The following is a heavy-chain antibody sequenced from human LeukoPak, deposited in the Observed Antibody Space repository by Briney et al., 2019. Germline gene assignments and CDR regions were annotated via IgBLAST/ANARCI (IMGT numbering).Heavy chain of an antibody. V-gene: IGHV4-59*01. CDR1: GGSISSYY. J-gene: IGHJ4*02. Sequence: PSETLSLTCTVSGGSISSYYWNWIRQPPGERLEWIGWIHYSGSTAYNPSLESRVTMSVDTSKNHISLKMTSVTAADTATYYCARWGYFDSSTYFVVEYWGQGVLVTVSS. CDR3: ARWGYFDSSTYFVVEY. D-gene: IGHD3-22*01. CDR2: IHYSGST.